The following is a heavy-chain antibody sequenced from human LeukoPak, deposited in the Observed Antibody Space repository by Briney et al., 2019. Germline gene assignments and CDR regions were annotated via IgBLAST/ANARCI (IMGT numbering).Heavy chain of an antibody. D-gene: IGHD1-26*01. V-gene: IGHV3-48*04. J-gene: IGHJ5*02. Sequence: GGSLRLSCAASGFTFSSYSMNWVRQAPGKGLEWVSYISSSSSTIYYADSVKGRFTISRDNAKNSPYLQMNSLRAEDTAVYYCARSWGDIVGATTGWFDPWGQGTLVTVSS. CDR2: ISSSSSTI. CDR3: ARSWGDIVGATTGWFDP. CDR1: GFTFSSYS.